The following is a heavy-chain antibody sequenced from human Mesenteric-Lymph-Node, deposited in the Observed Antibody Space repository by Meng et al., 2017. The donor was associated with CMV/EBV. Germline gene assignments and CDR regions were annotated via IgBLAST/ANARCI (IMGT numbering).Heavy chain of an antibody. J-gene: IGHJ4*02. Sequence: QITLKDSGPTLVKPTQTLTLTCTFPGFSLSTSGVGLGWIRQPPGKALEWLALIYWDDDKRYSPSLKSRLTITKDTSKNQVVLTMTNMDPVDTATYYCAHSSGIAAAGPFYFDYWGQGTLVTVSS. D-gene: IGHD6-13*01. CDR3: AHSSGIAAAGPFYFDY. CDR2: IYWDDDK. V-gene: IGHV2-5*02. CDR1: GFSLSTSGVG.